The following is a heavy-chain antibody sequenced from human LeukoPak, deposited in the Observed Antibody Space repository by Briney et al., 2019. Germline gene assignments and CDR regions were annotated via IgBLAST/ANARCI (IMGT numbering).Heavy chain of an antibody. V-gene: IGHV3-74*01. CDR2: INGDGRNT. CDR3: VRGTIFWSGIDY. CDR1: GFTLSSHW. D-gene: IGHD3-3*01. Sequence: PGGSLRLSCTASGFTLSSHWMCWIRQGTEQGLVWVARINGDGRNTWFPDSVKGRFTISRTNAKRTVLQQRNRPGAEAAAEYYSVRGTIFWSGIDYWGQGTLVTVSS. J-gene: IGHJ4*02.